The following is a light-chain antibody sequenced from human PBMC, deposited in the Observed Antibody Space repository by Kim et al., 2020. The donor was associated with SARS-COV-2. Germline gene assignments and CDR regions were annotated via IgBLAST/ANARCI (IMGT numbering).Light chain of an antibody. V-gene: IGLV3-1*01. CDR1: KLGDKY. CDR2: QDS. J-gene: IGLJ3*02. Sequence: SYELTQPPSVSVSPGQTASITCPGDKLGDKYACWYQQKPGQSPVLVIYQDSKRPSGIPERFSGSNSGNTATLTISGTQAMAEADYYCQAWDSSTAWVFVG. CDR3: QAWDSSTAWV.